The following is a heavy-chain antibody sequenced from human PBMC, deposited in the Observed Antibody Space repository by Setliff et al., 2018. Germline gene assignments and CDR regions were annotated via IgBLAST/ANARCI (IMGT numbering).Heavy chain of an antibody. CDR3: AREGVDTRSSTDYRYYMDV. J-gene: IGHJ6*03. V-gene: IGHV1-69*05. D-gene: IGHD2-15*01. CDR1: GGTFSNYD. Sequence: GASVKVSCKASGGTFSNYDISWVRQAPGQGLEWMGGTIPLFGTTDYAQKFHGRVTIITDESTSTAYMELSRLTSDDTAVYYCAREGVDTRSSTDYRYYMDVWGQGTTVTVSS. CDR2: TIPLFGTT.